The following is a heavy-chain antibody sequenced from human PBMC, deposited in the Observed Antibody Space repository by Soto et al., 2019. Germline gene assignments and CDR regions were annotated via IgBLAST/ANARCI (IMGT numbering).Heavy chain of an antibody. D-gene: IGHD5-18*01. CDR3: ARVSGHNTGYYSVYFMDV. CDR1: GGSISSGDYY. CDR2: IYYTGST. Sequence: PSETLSLTCNVSGGSISSGDYYWTWIRQSPGKGLEWIGYIYYTGSTFYSPSLKSRVPISLDTSENHFSLDMNSVTAADTAVYFCARVSGHNTGYYSVYFMDVWGQGSTVT. J-gene: IGHJ6*02. V-gene: IGHV4-30-4*01.